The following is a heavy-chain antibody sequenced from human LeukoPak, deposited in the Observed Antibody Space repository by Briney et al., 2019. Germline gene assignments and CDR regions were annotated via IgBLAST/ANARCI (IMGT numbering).Heavy chain of an antibody. J-gene: IGHJ4*02. CDR1: GYTLTELS. D-gene: IGHD4-23*01. Sequence: ASVKVSCKVSGYTLTELSMHWVRQAPGKGLEWMGGFDPEDGETIYAQKFQGRVTMTEDTSTDTAYMELSSLRSEDTAVYYCATDYGGNSDYYFDYWGQGTLVTVSS. V-gene: IGHV1-24*01. CDR3: ATDYGGNSDYYFDY. CDR2: FDPEDGET.